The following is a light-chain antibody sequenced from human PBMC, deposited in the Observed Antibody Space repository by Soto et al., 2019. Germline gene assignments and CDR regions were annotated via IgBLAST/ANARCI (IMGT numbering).Light chain of an antibody. J-gene: IGKJ1*01. V-gene: IGKV3-20*01. CDR3: QRYGGPSWT. CDR2: GAS. CDR1: QSVTSNY. Sequence: EIVLTQSPGXLSLSPGERATLSCRASQSVTSNYLAWYQQKPGQAPRLLIFGASNRATGLPDKFSGSGSGTDFTLTISRLEPDDFAVYYCQRYGGPSWTFGQGTRVEIK.